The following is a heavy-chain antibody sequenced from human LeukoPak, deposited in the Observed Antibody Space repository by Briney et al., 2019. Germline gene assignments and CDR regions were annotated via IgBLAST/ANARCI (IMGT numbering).Heavy chain of an antibody. V-gene: IGHV3-30*01. Sequence: QSGGSLRLSCAASGFTFSSYAMHWVRQAPGKGLEWVAVISYDGSNKYYADSVKGRFTISRDNSKNTLYLQMNSLRAEDTAVYYCARETTVTSFDYWGQGTLVTVSS. CDR3: ARETTVTSFDY. J-gene: IGHJ4*02. CDR2: ISYDGSNK. CDR1: GFTFSSYA. D-gene: IGHD4-17*01.